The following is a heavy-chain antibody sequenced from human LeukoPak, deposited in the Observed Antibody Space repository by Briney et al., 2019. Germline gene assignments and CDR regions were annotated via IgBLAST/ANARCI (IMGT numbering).Heavy chain of an antibody. CDR3: ARDPVNILTGYSFDS. CDR1: GFTFFNYW. V-gene: IGHV3-7*01. J-gene: IGHJ4*02. CDR2: IKPDGSET. Sequence: GGSLRLSCAASGFTFFNYWMTWVRQAPGKGLEWVANIKPDGSETYYVDSLKGRFTISRDNDYNVLYLQMNSLRAEDTAVYYCARDPVNILTGYSFDSWGQGTLVTVSS. D-gene: IGHD3-9*01.